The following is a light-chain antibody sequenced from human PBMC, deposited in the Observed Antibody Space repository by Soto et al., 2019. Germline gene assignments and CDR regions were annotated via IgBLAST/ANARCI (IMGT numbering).Light chain of an antibody. CDR2: ATS. CDR1: QGISNY. Sequence: DIQMTQSPSSLSASVGDRVTITCRASQGISNYLAWYQQKPGKVPKLLIYATSTLQSGVPSRFSGSGSGTDLALTSSSLQPEDVATYYCQKYNSAPRTFGQGTKVEIK. J-gene: IGKJ1*01. V-gene: IGKV1-27*01. CDR3: QKYNSAPRT.